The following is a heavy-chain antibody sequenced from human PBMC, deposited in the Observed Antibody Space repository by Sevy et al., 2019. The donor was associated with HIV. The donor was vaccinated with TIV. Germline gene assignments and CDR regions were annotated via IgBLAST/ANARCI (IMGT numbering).Heavy chain of an antibody. CDR2: VSSSSRYI. CDR3: ARVVAYCSGGSCFPGYYYGMDV. D-gene: IGHD2-15*01. J-gene: IGHJ6*02. Sequence: GGSLRLSCAASGFTFSNYNMNWVRQAPGKGLEWVSSVSSSSRYIYYADSMKGRFTISRDNAKNSLYLQMNSLRAEDTAVYYCARVVAYCSGGSCFPGYYYGMDVWGQGTTVTVSS. V-gene: IGHV3-21*01. CDR1: GFTFSNYN.